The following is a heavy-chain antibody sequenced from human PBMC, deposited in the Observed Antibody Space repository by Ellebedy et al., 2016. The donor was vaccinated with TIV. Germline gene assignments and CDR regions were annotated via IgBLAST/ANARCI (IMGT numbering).Heavy chain of an antibody. J-gene: IGHJ4*02. CDR2: MAEYDGRT. CDR1: GFTFSSYA. Sequence: GESLKISCAASGFTFSSYAMSWVRQAPGKGLEWVSAMAEYDGRTFYADSVRGRFTISRDNSGNTLFLQMNSLRAEDTAIYYCTKRAENWGFFDYWGQGARVTVSS. D-gene: IGHD7-27*01. CDR3: TKRAENWGFFDY. V-gene: IGHV3-23*01.